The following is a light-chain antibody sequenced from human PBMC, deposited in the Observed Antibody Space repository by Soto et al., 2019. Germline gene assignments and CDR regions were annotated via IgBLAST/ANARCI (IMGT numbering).Light chain of an antibody. Sequence: DIQMTQSPSSLSASVGDRVTITCRASQGISNFLAWYQQKPGKVPKLLISAASTLQSGVPSRFSGSGSGTDFNLTITSLQPEAVANYYWQTYSSVITSGNGKRLEIK. CDR1: QGISNF. CDR3: QTYSSVIT. V-gene: IGKV1-27*01. J-gene: IGKJ5*01. CDR2: AAS.